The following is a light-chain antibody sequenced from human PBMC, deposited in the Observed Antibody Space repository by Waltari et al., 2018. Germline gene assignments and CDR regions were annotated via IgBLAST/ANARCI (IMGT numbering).Light chain of an antibody. CDR3: SSYAGYSAVV. CDR2: DVS. CDR1: SSDVGGYNY. Sequence: QSALTQPASVSGSPGQSITISCTGTSSDVGGYNYVSWYQHHPGKAPKLIIYDVSRWPSGVSNRFSGSKSGNTASLTISGLQAEDDADYHCSSYAGYSAVVFGGGTKVTVL. J-gene: IGLJ2*01. V-gene: IGLV2-14*03.